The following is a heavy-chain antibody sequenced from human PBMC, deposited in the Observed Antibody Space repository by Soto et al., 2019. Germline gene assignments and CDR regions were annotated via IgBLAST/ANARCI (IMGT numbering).Heavy chain of an antibody. D-gene: IGHD1-26*01. J-gene: IGHJ5*02. CDR1: VGSITSYH. Sequence: SEPLSLTCVVSVGSITSYHWSWSREFPGEGREWVADTAYTGNTKYNTSIKSRATISIDTSKNQLYLKLSSMTAADTAGSYFAGDMHAGFTHYFDPWGQGTLVTVSS. CDR2: TAYTGNT. V-gene: IGHV4-59*03. CDR3: AGDMHAGFTHYFDP.